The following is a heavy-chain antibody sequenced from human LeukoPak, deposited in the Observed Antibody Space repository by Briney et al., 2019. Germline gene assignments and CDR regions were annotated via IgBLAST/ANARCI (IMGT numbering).Heavy chain of an antibody. D-gene: IGHD2-8*01. Sequence: PGGSLRLSCAASGFTFTNYDMHWVRQATGKGPEWVAAVGTLHDTFYPDSVKGRFTISREDVKSSLYLQMNSLGAGDTAVYYCVRGCMFCDWKTWFDPWGQGTLVTVSS. V-gene: IGHV3-13*01. CDR1: GFTFTNYD. CDR3: VRGCMFCDWKTWFDP. CDR2: VGTLHDT. J-gene: IGHJ5*02.